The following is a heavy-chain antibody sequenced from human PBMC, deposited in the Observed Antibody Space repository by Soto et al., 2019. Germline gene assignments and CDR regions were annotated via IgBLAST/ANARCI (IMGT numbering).Heavy chain of an antibody. J-gene: IGHJ3*02. D-gene: IGHD3-3*01. V-gene: IGHV1-69*02. CDR2: IIPIPDIT. Sequence: QVQLVQSGAEVRKPGSSVKVSCKAPGGTFSTYIISWVRQAPGQGLEWMGRIIPIPDITNYAQKFQGRVTFTAKRSTRTADMELTSLRAEDTGVYYCAGVRITTRGGAGKIWGEGTMVTVCS. CDR3: AGVRITTRGGAGKI. CDR1: GGTFSTYI.